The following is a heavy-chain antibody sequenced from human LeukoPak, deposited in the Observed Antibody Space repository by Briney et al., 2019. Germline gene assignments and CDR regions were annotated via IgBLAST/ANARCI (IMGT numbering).Heavy chain of an antibody. CDR3: ARVQGGDFWSGYYPLNYYYGMDV. CDR2: IYYSGST. CDR1: GGSISSYY. V-gene: IGHV4-59*01. Sequence: SETLSLTCTVSGGSISSYYWSWIRQPLGKGLEWIGYIYYSGSTNYNPSLKSRVTISVDTSKNQFSLKLSSVTAADTAVYYCARVQGGDFWSGYYPLNYYYGMDVWGQGTTVTVSS. D-gene: IGHD3-3*01. J-gene: IGHJ6*02.